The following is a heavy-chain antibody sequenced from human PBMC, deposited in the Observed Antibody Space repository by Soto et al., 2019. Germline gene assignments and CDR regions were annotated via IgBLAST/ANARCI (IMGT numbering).Heavy chain of an antibody. D-gene: IGHD1-26*01. V-gene: IGHV3-11*05. CDR3: ARDPYSGSSYSDY. CDR1: GFTFSDYY. CDR2: ISSSSRYT. Sequence: QVQLVESGGGLVKSGGSLRLSCAASGFTFSDYYMSWIRQAPGKGLEWISDISSSSRYTNYADSVKGRFTISRDNAKNSLYLQMNSLRAEDTAVYYCARDPYSGSSYSDYWGQGTLVTVSS. J-gene: IGHJ4*02.